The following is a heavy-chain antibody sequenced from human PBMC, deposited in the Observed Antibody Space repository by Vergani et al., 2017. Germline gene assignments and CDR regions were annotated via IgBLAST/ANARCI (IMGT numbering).Heavy chain of an antibody. CDR2: INPNSGGT. D-gene: IGHD6-19*01. Sequence: QVQLVQSGAEVKKPGSSVKVSCKASGYTFTSYGISWVRQAPGQGLEWMGWINPNSGGTNYAQKFQGRVTMTRDTSISTAYMELSRLRSDDTAVYYCALRPGIAVAGTGENWGQGTLVTVSS. CDR1: GYTFTSYG. V-gene: IGHV1-2*02. J-gene: IGHJ4*02. CDR3: ALRPGIAVAGTGEN.